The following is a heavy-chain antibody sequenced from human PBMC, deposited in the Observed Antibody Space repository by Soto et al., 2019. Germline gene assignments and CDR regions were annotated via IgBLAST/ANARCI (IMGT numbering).Heavy chain of an antibody. Sequence: QVQLQESGPGLVKPSETLSLTCTVSGGSVSSGSYYWSWIRQPPGKGLEWIGYIYYSGSTNYNPSLKSRVTISEDTSKNQYSLKLSSVTAADTAVYYCARIFTVYYDYGMDVWGQGTTVTVSS. J-gene: IGHJ6*02. V-gene: IGHV4-61*01. CDR3: ARIFTVYYDYGMDV. CDR2: IYYSGST. CDR1: GGSVSSGSYY. D-gene: IGHD2-15*01.